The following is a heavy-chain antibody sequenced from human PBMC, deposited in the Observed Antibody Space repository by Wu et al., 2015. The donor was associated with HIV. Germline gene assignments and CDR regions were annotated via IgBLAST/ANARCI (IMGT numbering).Heavy chain of an antibody. Sequence: QVQLVQSGAEVKKPGASVKVSCKASGYTFTGYYMHWVRQAPGQGLEWMGWINPNSGGTNYAQKFQGRVTMTRDTSISTAYMELSRLRSDDTAVYYCARGLPPHYCSGGSCYSDYWGQGNAGHRLL. CDR2: INPNSGGT. V-gene: IGHV1-2*02. D-gene: IGHD2-15*01. CDR3: ARGLPPHYCSGGSCYSDY. J-gene: IGHJ4*02. CDR1: GYTFTGYY.